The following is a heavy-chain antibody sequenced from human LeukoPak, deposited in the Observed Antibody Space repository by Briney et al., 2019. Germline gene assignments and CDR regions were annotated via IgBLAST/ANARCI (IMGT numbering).Heavy chain of an antibody. Sequence: SETLSLTCTVSGGSINSAGYYWSWIRQPAGKGLEWIGRIYPSGSTNYNPSLKSRVTISLDTSKNQFSLKLSSVTAADTAVYYCARGPDNYYDSSGYSEGFAYWGQGTLVTVSS. D-gene: IGHD3-22*01. V-gene: IGHV4-61*02. CDR3: ARGPDNYYDSSGYSEGFAY. J-gene: IGHJ4*02. CDR1: GGSINSAGYY. CDR2: IYPSGST.